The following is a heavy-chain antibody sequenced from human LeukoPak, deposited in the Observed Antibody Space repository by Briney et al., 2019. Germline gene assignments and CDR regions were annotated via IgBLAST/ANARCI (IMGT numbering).Heavy chain of an antibody. D-gene: IGHD3-16*02. CDR1: GYTFTSHG. CDR2: VSDYNGNT. J-gene: IGHJ4*02. V-gene: IGHV1-18*01. CDR3: ARDRPVMITFGGVIIAAY. Sequence: ASVKVSCKASGYTFTSHGINWLRQAPGQGLEWMGWVSDYNGNTDYAQKFQGRVTMTTDRSTNTVYMELRSLRSDDTAVYYCARDRPVMITFGGVIIAAYWGQGTLVSVSS.